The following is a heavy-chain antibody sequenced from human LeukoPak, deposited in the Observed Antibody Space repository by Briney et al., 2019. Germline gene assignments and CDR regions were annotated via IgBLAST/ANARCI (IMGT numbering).Heavy chain of an antibody. CDR2: FGTAADT. V-gene: IGHV3-13*01. CDR3: VRARPTSGWSHDAFDI. J-gene: IGHJ3*02. CDR1: GFNLTNYD. Sequence: GGSLRLSCEGSGFNLTNYDMHWVRQGTGKGLEWVSAFGTAADTYYVDSVEGRFTISRENAKNSLYLQMNSLRAEDTAVYYCVRARPTSGWSHDAFDIWGQGTMVFVST. D-gene: IGHD6-19*01.